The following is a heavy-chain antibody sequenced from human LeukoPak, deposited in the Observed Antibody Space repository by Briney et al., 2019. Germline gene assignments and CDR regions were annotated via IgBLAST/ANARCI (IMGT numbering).Heavy chain of an antibody. CDR3: ARTYYYDSAVYYGMDV. J-gene: IGHJ6*02. Sequence: TLSLTCTVSGGSISSGGYYWSWIRQHPGKGLEWIGYIYYSGSTYYNPSLKSRVTISVDTSKNQFSLKLSSVTAADTAVYYCARTYYYDSAVYYGMDVWGQGTTVTVSS. D-gene: IGHD3-22*01. V-gene: IGHV4-31*03. CDR2: IYYSGST. CDR1: GGSISSGGYY.